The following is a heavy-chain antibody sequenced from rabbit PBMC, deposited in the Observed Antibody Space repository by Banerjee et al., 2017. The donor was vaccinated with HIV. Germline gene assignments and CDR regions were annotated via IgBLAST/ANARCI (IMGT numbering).Heavy chain of an antibody. CDR3: ASDNGSGWLYAFNF. D-gene: IGHD1-1*01. Sequence: QSLEESGGDLVKPGASLTLTCTASGFSFSSNHYMCWVRQAPGKGLEWIACIYINSGGTYYASWAKGRFTISKTSSTTMTLQMTSLTAADTATYFCASDNGSGWLYAFNFWGPGTLVTVS. CDR1: GFSFSSNHY. J-gene: IGHJ4*01. CDR2: IYINSGGT. V-gene: IGHV1S40*01.